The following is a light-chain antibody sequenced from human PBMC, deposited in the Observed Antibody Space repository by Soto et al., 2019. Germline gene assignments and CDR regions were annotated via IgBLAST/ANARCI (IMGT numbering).Light chain of an antibody. J-gene: IGLJ3*02. V-gene: IGLV1-47*01. CDR3: AVWDDRLSGWM. CDR1: SSNIGGNY. Sequence: QAVVTQPPSASGTPGQRVTISCSGSSSNIGGNYVHWYQQVPRTAPKLLIYRSNQRPSGVPDRFSGSKSGTSASLAISGLRFDDEADYYCAVWDDRLSGWMFGGGTKLTVL. CDR2: RSN.